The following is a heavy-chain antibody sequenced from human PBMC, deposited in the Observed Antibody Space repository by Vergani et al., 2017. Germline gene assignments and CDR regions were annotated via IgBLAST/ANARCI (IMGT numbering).Heavy chain of an antibody. CDR3: PRGDYYDSSGGDDRYSVGALDI. Sequence: QVQLQQWGAGLLKPSETLSLTCAVSGGSFSDYYWSWIRQAPGKGLEWIGEINHRGSTNYNPSLKSRVTISVDTSKNQFSLKKSSVTAADTAVYYCPRGDYYDSSGGDDRYSVGALDIWGQGTMVTVSS. CDR2: INHRGST. J-gene: IGHJ3*02. V-gene: IGHV4-34*01. CDR1: GGSFSDYY. D-gene: IGHD3-22*01.